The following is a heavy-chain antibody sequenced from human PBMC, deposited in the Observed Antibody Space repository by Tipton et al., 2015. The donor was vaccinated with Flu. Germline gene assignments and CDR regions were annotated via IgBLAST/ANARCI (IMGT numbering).Heavy chain of an antibody. J-gene: IGHJ6*03. CDR2: INHSGST. Sequence: TLSLTCAVYGGSFSGYYWSWIRQPPGKGLEWIGEINHSGSTNYNPSLKSRVTMSVDTSKNQFSLKLSSVTAADTAVYYCARDHRGSYSKYYYYYMDVWGKGTTVTVSS. D-gene: IGHD1-26*01. CDR1: GGSFSGYY. V-gene: IGHV4-34*01. CDR3: ARDHRGSYSKYYYYYMDV.